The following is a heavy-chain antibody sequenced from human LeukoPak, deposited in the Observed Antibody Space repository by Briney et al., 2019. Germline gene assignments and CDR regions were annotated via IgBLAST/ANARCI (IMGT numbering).Heavy chain of an antibody. D-gene: IGHD3-22*01. Sequence: EWIGEINHSGTTNFNRSLKSRVTISVDTSKNQFSLKLSSVTAADTAVYYCASLRVRVHYYGMDVWGQGTTVTVSS. CDR3: ASLRVRVHYYGMDV. V-gene: IGHV4-34*01. J-gene: IGHJ6*02. CDR2: INHSGTT.